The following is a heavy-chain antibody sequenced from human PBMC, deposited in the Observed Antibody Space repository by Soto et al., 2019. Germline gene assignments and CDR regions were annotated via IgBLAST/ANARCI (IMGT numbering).Heavy chain of an antibody. CDR3: VSVIVVDIRAAFDI. D-gene: IGHD1-26*01. CDR1: GFTFSSYA. Sequence: GGSLRLSCSASGFTFSSYAMHWVRQAPGKGLEYVSAISSNGARTYDAYSVNGRFTTSRDNSKNMLYLQMSMLRDEDTAVYYGVSVIVVDIRAAFDIWGQGTMVTVSS. CDR2: ISSNGART. J-gene: IGHJ3*02. V-gene: IGHV3-64D*06.